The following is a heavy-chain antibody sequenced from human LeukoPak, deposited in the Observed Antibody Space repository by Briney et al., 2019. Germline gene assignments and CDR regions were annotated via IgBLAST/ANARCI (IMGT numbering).Heavy chain of an antibody. CDR3: ARDGSGSDFSLDY. CDR2: IRHDGSEQ. D-gene: IGHD3-10*01. V-gene: IGHV3-7*01. J-gene: IGHJ4*02. CDR1: GFTFSDFY. Sequence: GGSLRLSCAASGFTFSDFYMTWIRQAPGKGPEWVADIRHDGSEQYNVDSVKGRFTISRDIAKNSLFLQMNSLTAEDTAVYYCARDGSGSDFSLDYWGQGTLVTVSS.